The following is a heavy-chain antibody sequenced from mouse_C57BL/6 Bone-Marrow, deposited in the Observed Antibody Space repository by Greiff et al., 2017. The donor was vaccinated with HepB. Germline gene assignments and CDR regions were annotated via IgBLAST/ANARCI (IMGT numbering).Heavy chain of an antibody. J-gene: IGHJ1*03. CDR1: GYTFTSYG. V-gene: IGHV1-81*01. Sequence: VKLVESGAELARPGASVKLSCKASGYTFTSYGISWVKQRTGQGLEWIGEIYPRSGNTYYNEKFKGKATLTADKSSSTEYMELRSLTSEDSAVYFCARWVLRRYFDVWGTGTTVTVSS. D-gene: IGHD1-1*01. CDR3: ARWVLRRYFDV. CDR2: IYPRSGNT.